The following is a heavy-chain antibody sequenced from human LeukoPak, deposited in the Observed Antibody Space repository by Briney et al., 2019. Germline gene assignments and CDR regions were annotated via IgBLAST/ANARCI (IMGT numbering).Heavy chain of an antibody. CDR2: ISSSGSTI. D-gene: IGHD3-10*02. J-gene: IGHJ6*04. V-gene: IGHV3-48*03. CDR3: AELGITMIGGV. Sequence: GGSLRLSCAASGFTFRSYEMNWVRQAPGKGLEWLSYISSSGSTIYYADSVKGRFTISRDNAKNSLYLQMNSLRAEDTAVYYCAELGITMIGGVWGKGTTVTISS. CDR1: GFTFRSYE.